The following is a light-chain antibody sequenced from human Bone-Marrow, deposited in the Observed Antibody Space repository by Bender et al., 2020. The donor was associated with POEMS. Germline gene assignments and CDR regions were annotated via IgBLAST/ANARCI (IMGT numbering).Light chain of an antibody. Sequence: QSALTQPVSVSGSPGQSIILSCSGTSRDVGSSHLVSWYQQLPGEAPKLVIYEANKRPSGISDRFSGSKAGTTASLTISDPQPEDEGDYYCCSYADNSALVFGGGTRLTVL. CDR1: SRDVGSSHL. CDR3: CSYADNSALV. V-gene: IGLV2-23*01. J-gene: IGLJ3*02. CDR2: EAN.